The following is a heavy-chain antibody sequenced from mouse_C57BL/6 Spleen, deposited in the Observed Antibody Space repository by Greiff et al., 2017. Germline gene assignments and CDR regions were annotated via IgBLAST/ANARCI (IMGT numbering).Heavy chain of an antibody. Sequence: QVQLQQSGAELVRPGASVTLSCKASGYTFTDYEMHWVKQTPVHGLEWIGAIDPETGGTAYNQKFKGKAILTADKSSSTAYMELRSLTSEDSAVYYCTRSTVVATDWCAYGGQGTLVTVSA. J-gene: IGHJ3*01. CDR3: TRSTVVATDWCAY. V-gene: IGHV1-15*01. CDR1: GYTFTDYE. CDR2: IDPETGGT. D-gene: IGHD1-1*01.